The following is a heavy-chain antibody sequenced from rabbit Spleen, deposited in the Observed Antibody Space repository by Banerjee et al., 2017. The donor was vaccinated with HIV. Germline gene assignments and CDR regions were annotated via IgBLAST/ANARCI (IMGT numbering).Heavy chain of an antibody. CDR3: ARDTSSSFSSYGMDL. CDR2: IYTASGRT. V-gene: IGHV1S40*01. Sequence: QSVEESGGDLVKPGASLTITCTASGFSLSVGYDMCWVRQAPGKGLEWIACIYTASGRTFYASWAKGRFTISKTSSTTVTLQMTSLTAADTATYFCARDTSSSFSSYGMDLWGPGTLVTVS. CDR1: GFSLSVGYD. J-gene: IGHJ6*01. D-gene: IGHD1-1*01.